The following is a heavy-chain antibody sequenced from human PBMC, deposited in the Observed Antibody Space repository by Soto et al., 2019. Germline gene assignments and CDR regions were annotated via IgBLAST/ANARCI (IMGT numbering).Heavy chain of an antibody. CDR1: GYSFTSYW. D-gene: IGHD3-22*01. CDR3: ARQQAYYDSSGYRNWFDP. J-gene: IGHJ5*02. V-gene: IGHV5-10-1*01. Sequence: GESLKISCKGSGYSFTSYWISWVRQMPGKGLEWMGRIDPSDSYTNYSPSFQSHVTISADKSISTAYLQWSSLKASDTAMYYCARQQAYYDSSGYRNWFDPWGQGTLVTVSS. CDR2: IDPSDSYT.